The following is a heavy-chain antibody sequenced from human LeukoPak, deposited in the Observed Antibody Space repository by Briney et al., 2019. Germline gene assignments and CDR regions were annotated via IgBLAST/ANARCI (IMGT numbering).Heavy chain of an antibody. CDR1: GFTFSSYE. Sequence: GGSLRLSCSASGFTFSSYEMNWVRQAPGKGLEWVSYISSSGSTIYYADSVKGRFTISRDNAKNSLYLQMNSLRAQDTAVYYCAELGITMIGGVWGKGTTVTISS. V-gene: IGHV3-48*03. D-gene: IGHD3-10*02. CDR3: AELGITMIGGV. J-gene: IGHJ6*04. CDR2: ISSSGSTI.